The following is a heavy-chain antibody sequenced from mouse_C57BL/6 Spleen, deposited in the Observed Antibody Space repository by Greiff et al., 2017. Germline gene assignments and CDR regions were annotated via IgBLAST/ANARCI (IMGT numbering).Heavy chain of an antibody. Sequence: EVQGVESGGGLVKPGGSLKLSCAASGFTFSSYTMSWVRQTPEKRLEWVATISGGGGNTYYPDSVKGRFTISRDNAKNTLYIQMSSLRSVNTALYYCARHYCNTPYWYFDVWGTGTTVTVSS. CDR2: ISGGGGNT. CDR3: ARHYCNTPYWYFDV. CDR1: GFTFSSYT. J-gene: IGHJ1*03. V-gene: IGHV5-9*01. D-gene: IGHD5-1-1*01.